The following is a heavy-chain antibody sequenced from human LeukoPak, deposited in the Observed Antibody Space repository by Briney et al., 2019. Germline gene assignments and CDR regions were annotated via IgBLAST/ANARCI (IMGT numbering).Heavy chain of an antibody. CDR3: ARGLSRGDYYGSGNDY. J-gene: IGHJ4*02. CDR1: GGSISSYY. CDR2: IYYSGST. D-gene: IGHD3-10*01. Sequence: SETLSLTCTVSGGSISSYYWSWIRQPPGRGLEWIGYIYYSGSTNYNPSLKSRVTISVDTSKNQFSLKLGSVTAADTAVYYCARGLSRGDYYGSGNDYWGQGTLVTVSS. V-gene: IGHV4-59*01.